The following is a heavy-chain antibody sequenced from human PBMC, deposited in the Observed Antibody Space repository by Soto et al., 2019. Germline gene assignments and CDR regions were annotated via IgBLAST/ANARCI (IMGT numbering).Heavy chain of an antibody. V-gene: IGHV3-33*01. D-gene: IGHD3-10*01. CDR3: ARNAAYYGSGSYHNPQDYYYYYMDV. Sequence: QVQLVESGGGVVQPGRSLRLSCAASGFTFSSYGMHWVRQAPGKGLEWVAVIWYDGSNKYYADSVKGRFTISRDNSKNTLYLQMNSLRAEDTAVYYCARNAAYYGSGSYHNPQDYYYYYMDVWGKGTTVTVSS. CDR1: GFTFSSYG. J-gene: IGHJ6*03. CDR2: IWYDGSNK.